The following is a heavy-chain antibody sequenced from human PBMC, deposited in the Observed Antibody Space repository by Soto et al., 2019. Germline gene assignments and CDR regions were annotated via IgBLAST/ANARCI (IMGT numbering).Heavy chain of an antibody. J-gene: IGHJ4*02. CDR1: GGSITTAGYY. V-gene: IGHV4-61*08. D-gene: IGHD2-8*01. CDR2: IYYRGSA. Sequence: SETLSITCTVSGGSITTAGYYWSWIRQPPGKGLEWIGYIYYRGSANYNPSLKSRVTISVDTSKNQFSLKLNSVTAADTAVYFCARVNGGPYYSDYWGRGTLVTVSS. CDR3: ARVNGGPYYSDY.